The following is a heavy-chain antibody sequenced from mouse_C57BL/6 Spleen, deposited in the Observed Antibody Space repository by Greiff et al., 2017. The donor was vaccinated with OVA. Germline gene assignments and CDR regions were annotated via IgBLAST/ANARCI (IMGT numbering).Heavy chain of an antibody. CDR3: AKNDYDLYYLDY. Sequence: QVQLQQSGPGLVQPSQSLSITCTVSGFSLTSYGVHWVRQSPGKGLEWLGVIWRGGSTAYNAAFMSRLSITKDNSKSQVFFKMNSLQADDTAIYYCAKNDYDLYYLDYWGQGTTLTVSS. J-gene: IGHJ2*01. CDR1: GFSLTSYG. CDR2: IWRGGST. V-gene: IGHV2-5*01. D-gene: IGHD2-4*01.